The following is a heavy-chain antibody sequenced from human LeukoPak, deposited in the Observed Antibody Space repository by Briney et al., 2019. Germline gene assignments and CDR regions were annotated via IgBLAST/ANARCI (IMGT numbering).Heavy chain of an antibody. CDR2: INPNSGGT. CDR3: ARVYCSSTSCYLWFDP. V-gene: IGHV1-2*02. D-gene: IGHD2-2*01. CDR1: GYTFTSHD. J-gene: IGHJ5*02. Sequence: ASVKVSCKASGYTFTSHDINWVRQATGQGLEWMGWINPNSGGTNYAQKFQGRVTMTRDTSISTAYMELSRLRSDDTAVYYCARVYCSSTSCYLWFDPWGQGTLVTVSS.